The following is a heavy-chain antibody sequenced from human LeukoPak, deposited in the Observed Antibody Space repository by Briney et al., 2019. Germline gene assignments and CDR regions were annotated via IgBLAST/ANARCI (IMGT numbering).Heavy chain of an antibody. CDR1: GYDFTSYW. Sequence: GESLKISCQASGYDFTSYWIGWVRQMPGKGLEWMGIIYPSDSDIRYSPSFQGQVTISADKAISTAYVQWSSLKASDTAMYYCARRAYCGGDCYSDYWGQGTLVTVSS. CDR2: IYPSDSDI. CDR3: ARRAYCGGDCYSDY. J-gene: IGHJ4*02. D-gene: IGHD2-21*02. V-gene: IGHV5-51*01.